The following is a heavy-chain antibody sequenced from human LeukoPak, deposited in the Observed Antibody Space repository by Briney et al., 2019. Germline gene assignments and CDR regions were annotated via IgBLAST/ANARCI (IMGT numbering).Heavy chain of an antibody. V-gene: IGHV3-23*01. J-gene: IGHJ4*02. CDR1: GFTFSSYA. CDR3: AKDPRRYCSSTSCYDGFDY. Sequence: PGGSLRLSCAASGFTFSSYAMSWVRQAPGKGLEWVSAISGSGGSTYYADSVKGRFTISSDNSKKTLYLQMNSLRAEDTAVYYCAKDPRRYCSSTSCYDGFDYWGQGTLVTVSS. CDR2: ISGSGGST. D-gene: IGHD2-2*01.